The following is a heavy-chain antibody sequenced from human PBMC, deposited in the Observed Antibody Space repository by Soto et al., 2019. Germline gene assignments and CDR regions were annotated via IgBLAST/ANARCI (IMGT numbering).Heavy chain of an antibody. V-gene: IGHV1-58*01. CDR3: AADEGWYGDATYYYYGMDV. CDR1: GFTFTSSA. CDR2: LVVGSGNT. D-gene: IGHD4-17*01. J-gene: IGHJ6*02. Sequence: QMQLVQSGPEVKKPGTSVKVSCKASGFTFTSSAVQWVRQARGQRLEWIGWLVVGSGNTNYAQKFQERVTITRDMSTSTAYMELSSLRSEDTAVYYCAADEGWYGDATYYYYGMDVWGQGTTVTVSS.